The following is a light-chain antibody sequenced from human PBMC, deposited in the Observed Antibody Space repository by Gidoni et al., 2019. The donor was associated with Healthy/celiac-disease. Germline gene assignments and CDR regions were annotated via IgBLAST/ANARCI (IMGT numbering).Light chain of an antibody. Sequence: LVLTHSPATLSLSPGERATLSCRDSQSVSSYLAWYQQKPGQAPRLLIYAASHRATGIPARFRGSGSGTDFTLTISSLEPEDFAVYYCQQRSNWPPFTFGPGTKVDIK. CDR2: AAS. CDR1: QSVSSY. CDR3: QQRSNWPPFT. J-gene: IGKJ3*01. V-gene: IGKV3-11*01.